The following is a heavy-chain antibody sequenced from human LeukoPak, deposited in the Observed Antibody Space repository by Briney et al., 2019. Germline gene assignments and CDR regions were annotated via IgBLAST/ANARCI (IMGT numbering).Heavy chain of an antibody. D-gene: IGHD2-15*01. J-gene: IGHJ6*03. CDR3: ARWVVAADYFYYMDV. V-gene: IGHV4-34*01. CDR2: TNHSGST. CDR1: GGSFSGYY. Sequence: PSETLSLTCAVYGGSFSGYYWSWIRQPPGKGLEWIGETNHSGSTNCNPSLKSRVTISVDTSKNQFSLKLSSVTAADTAVYYCARWVVAADYFYYMDVWGKGTTVTVSS.